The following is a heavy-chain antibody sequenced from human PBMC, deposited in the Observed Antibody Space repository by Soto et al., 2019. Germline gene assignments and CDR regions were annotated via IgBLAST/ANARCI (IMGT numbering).Heavy chain of an antibody. J-gene: IGHJ6*02. D-gene: IGHD2-2*02. Sequence: GESLKISCKGSGYSFTSYWISWVRQMPGKGLEWMGRIDPSDSYTNYSPSFQGHVTISADKSISTAYLQWSSLKASDTAMYYCAVIPQYCISTSCYSYYVMAVWGQGTTVTVSS. CDR2: IDPSDSYT. V-gene: IGHV5-10-1*01. CDR1: GYSFTSYW. CDR3: AVIPQYCISTSCYSYYVMAV.